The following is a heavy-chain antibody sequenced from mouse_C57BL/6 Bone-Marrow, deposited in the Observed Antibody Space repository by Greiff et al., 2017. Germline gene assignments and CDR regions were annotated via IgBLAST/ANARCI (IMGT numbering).Heavy chain of an antibody. V-gene: IGHV1-76*01. J-gene: IGHJ1*02. CDR1: GYTFTDYY. Sequence: VQLQQSGAELVRPGASVKLSCKASGYTFTDYYINWVKQRPGQGLEWIARIYPGSGNPYYTEKFKGKATLTAEKSSSTAYMQLSSLTSDDSSVYFCERDYCGSPFYWCGDVWGTGATVTVSS. D-gene: IGHD1-1*01. CDR3: ERDYCGSPFYWCGDV. CDR2: IYPGSGNP.